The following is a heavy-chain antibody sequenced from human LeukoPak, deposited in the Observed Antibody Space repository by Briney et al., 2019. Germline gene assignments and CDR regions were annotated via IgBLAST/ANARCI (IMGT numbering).Heavy chain of an antibody. V-gene: IGHV4-4*07. D-gene: IGHD3-22*01. CDR1: GGSISTYY. J-gene: IGHJ3*02. Sequence: SETLSLTCTVSGGSISTYYWSWIRQPAGKGLEWIGRIYTSGSTTYNPSLKSRVTMSVDTSKNQCTLTLNSVTAADTAVYYCARDLYYYDSRRDAFDIWGQGTMVTVSS. CDR2: IYTSGST. CDR3: ARDLYYYDSRRDAFDI.